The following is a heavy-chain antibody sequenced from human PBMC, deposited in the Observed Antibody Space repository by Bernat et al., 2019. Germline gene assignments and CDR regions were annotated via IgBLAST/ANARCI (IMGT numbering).Heavy chain of an antibody. Sequence: EVQLVESGGGLVQPGRSLRLSCAASGFTFDVYAMHWVRQAPGKGLEWVSGISWNSGSIGYADSVKGRFTISRDNAKNSLYLQMNSLRAEDTALYYCAKANYDILTGYRKTEYYFDYWGQGTLVTVSS. CDR1: GFTFDVYA. V-gene: IGHV3-9*01. CDR2: ISWNSGSI. CDR3: AKANYDILTGYRKTEYYFDY. D-gene: IGHD3-9*01. J-gene: IGHJ4*02.